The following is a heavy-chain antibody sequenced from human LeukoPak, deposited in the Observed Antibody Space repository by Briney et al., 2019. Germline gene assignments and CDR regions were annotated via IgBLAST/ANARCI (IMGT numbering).Heavy chain of an antibody. J-gene: IGHJ4*02. Sequence: ASVKVSCKASGYTFTGYYMHWVRQAPGQGLEWMAWINPNSGGTNYAQKFQGRVTMTRDTSISTAYMELSRLTSDDTAVYYCARAPLGLSFDYWGQGSLVTVSS. V-gene: IGHV1-2*02. CDR1: GYTFTGYY. CDR3: ARAPLGLSFDY. CDR2: INPNSGGT.